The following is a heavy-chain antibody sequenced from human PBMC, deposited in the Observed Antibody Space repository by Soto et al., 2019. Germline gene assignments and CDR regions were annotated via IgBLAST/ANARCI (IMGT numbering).Heavy chain of an antibody. Sequence: SKTLSLTCTVSGGSVSSASFYWNWIRQPPGKGLEWIGYISYSGSTNYNPSLRSRVTISVDTSKNQFSLRLTSATAADTAVYYCARGDAINWFDSWGQGTRVTVSS. V-gene: IGHV4-61*01. D-gene: IGHD2-2*01. CDR3: ARGDAINWFDS. J-gene: IGHJ5*01. CDR2: ISYSGST. CDR1: GGSVSSASFY.